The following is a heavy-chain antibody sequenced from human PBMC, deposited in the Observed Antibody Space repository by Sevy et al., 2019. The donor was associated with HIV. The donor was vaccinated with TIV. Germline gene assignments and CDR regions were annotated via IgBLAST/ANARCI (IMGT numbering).Heavy chain of an antibody. V-gene: IGHV3-7*03. Sequence: GGSLRLSCAASGFSFSSYWMHWVRQAPGKGLEWVANIKQDESEKYYAASVKGRFTISRDNAKNSVYLQMNSLRPEDTVISYCARGNSGSFDYWGQGTLVTVSS. CDR1: GFSFSSYW. CDR2: IKQDESEK. CDR3: ARGNSGSFDY. D-gene: IGHD3-22*01. J-gene: IGHJ4*02.